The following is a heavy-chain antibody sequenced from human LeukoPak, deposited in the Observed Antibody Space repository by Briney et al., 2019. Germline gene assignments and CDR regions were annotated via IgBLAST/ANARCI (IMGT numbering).Heavy chain of an antibody. CDR2: IKQDGSDK. Sequence: GSLRLSCAASGFTFSSYWMSWVRQAPGKGLEWVANIKQDGSDKNYVDSVKGRFTISRDNAKSSLYLQMNGLRVEDTAVYYCARDRGYTQDYWGQGTLVTVSS. CDR1: GFTFSSYW. J-gene: IGHJ4*02. CDR3: ARDRGYTQDY. D-gene: IGHD5-12*01. V-gene: IGHV3-7*01.